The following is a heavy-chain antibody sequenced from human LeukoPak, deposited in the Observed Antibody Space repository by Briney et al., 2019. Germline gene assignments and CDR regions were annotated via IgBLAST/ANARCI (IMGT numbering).Heavy chain of an antibody. CDR2: IYTSGST. J-gene: IGHJ5*02. CDR3: ARYGIVGARFDP. V-gene: IGHV4-4*07. CDR1: GGSISSYY. Sequence: SETLSLTCTVSGGSISSYYWSWIRQPAGKGLEWIGRIYTSGSTNYNPSLKSRVTMSVDTSKNQFPLKLGSVTAADTAVYYCARYGIVGARFDPWGQGTLVTVSS. D-gene: IGHD1-26*01.